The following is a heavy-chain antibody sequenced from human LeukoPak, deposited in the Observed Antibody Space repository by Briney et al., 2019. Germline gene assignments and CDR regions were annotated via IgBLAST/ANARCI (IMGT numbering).Heavy chain of an antibody. CDR1: GFTFSSYG. CDR2: IRYDGSNK. Sequence: GGSLRLSCAASGFTFSSYGMHWVRQAPGKGLEWVTFIRYDGSNKYYADSVKGRFTISRDNSKNTLYLQMNSLRTEDTAVYYCAKVATIIHYMEVWGKGTTVTVSS. J-gene: IGHJ6*03. D-gene: IGHD5-12*01. V-gene: IGHV3-30*02. CDR3: AKVATIIHYMEV.